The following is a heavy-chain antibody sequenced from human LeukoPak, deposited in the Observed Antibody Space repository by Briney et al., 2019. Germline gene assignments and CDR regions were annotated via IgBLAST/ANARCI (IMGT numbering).Heavy chain of an antibody. D-gene: IGHD3-9*01. J-gene: IGHJ4*02. CDR1: GFTFSSYS. CDR3: ARGGSSGLRYFDGSYVDY. V-gene: IGHV3-21*04. CDR2: ISSSSSYI. Sequence: PGGSLRLSCAASGFTFSSYSMNWVRQAPGKGLEWVSSISSSSSYIYYADSVKGRFTISRDSAKNSLYLQMNSLRAEDTAVYYCARGGSSGLRYFDGSYVDYWGQGTLVTVSS.